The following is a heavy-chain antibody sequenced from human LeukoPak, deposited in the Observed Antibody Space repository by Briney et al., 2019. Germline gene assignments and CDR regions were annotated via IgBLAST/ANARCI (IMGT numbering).Heavy chain of an antibody. CDR2: ISGSGGST. CDR1: GFTFSSYA. J-gene: IGHJ4*02. CDR3: ATRREHYYDSGLDY. D-gene: IGHD3-22*01. Sequence: GGSLRLSCAASGFTFSSYAMSWVRQAPGKGLEWVSAISGSGGSTYYADSVKGRFTTSRDNSKNTLYLQMNSLRAEDTAVYYCATRREHYYDSGLDYWGQGTLVTVSS. V-gene: IGHV3-23*01.